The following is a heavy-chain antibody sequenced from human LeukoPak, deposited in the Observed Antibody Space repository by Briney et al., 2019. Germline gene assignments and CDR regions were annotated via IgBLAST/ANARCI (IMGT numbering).Heavy chain of an antibody. CDR3: ARDQDGYNWYYFDY. V-gene: IGHV4-38-2*02. CDR2: IYHSGST. J-gene: IGHJ4*02. CDR1: GYSVSSGYY. D-gene: IGHD1-1*01. Sequence: PSETLSLTCTVSGYSVSSGYYWGWIRQPPGKGLEWIGSIYHSGSTYYNPSLKSRVTISVDTSKNQFSLQLNSVTPEDTAVYYCARDQDGYNWYYFDYWGQGTLVTVSS.